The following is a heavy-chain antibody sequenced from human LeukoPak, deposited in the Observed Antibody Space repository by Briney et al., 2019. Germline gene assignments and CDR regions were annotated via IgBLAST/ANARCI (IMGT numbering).Heavy chain of an antibody. D-gene: IGHD3-10*01. CDR2: IYYSGST. V-gene: IGHV4-31*03. CDR1: GGSISSGGHY. J-gene: IGHJ4*02. CDR3: ARDGSGSYYLFDY. Sequence: SETLSLTCTVSGGSISSGGHYWSWIRQHPGKGLEWIGYIYYSGSTYYNPSLKSRVTISVDTSKNQFSLKLSSVTAADTAVYYCARDGSGSYYLFDYWGQGTLVTVSS.